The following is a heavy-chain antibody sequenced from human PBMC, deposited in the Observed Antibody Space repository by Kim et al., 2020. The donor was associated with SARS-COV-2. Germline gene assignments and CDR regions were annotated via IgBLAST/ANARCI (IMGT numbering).Heavy chain of an antibody. CDR3: AADPTTAYAFDY. D-gene: IGHD1-1*01. V-gene: IGHV1-58*01. J-gene: IGHJ4*02. Sequence: NYEQKFQERVTITRDMSTSTAYMELSSLRSEDTAVYYCAADPTTAYAFDYWGQGTLVTVSS.